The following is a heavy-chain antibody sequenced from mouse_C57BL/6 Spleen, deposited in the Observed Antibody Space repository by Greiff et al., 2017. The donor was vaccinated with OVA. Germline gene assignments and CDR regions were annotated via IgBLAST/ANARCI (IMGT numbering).Heavy chain of an antibody. CDR2: IYPGDGDT. Sequence: QVQLKESGPELVKPGASVKISCKASGYAFSSSWMNWVKQRPGKGLEWIGRIYPGDGDTNYNGKFKGKATLTADKSSSTAYMQLSNPTSEDSAVYVCARADYCGSSYGYFDGWGTGTTVTVSS. J-gene: IGHJ1*03. CDR1: GYAFSSSW. D-gene: IGHD1-1*01. CDR3: ARADYCGSSYGYFDG. V-gene: IGHV1-82*01.